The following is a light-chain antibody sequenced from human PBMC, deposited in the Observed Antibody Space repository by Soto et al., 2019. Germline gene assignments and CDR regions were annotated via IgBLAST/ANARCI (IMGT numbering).Light chain of an antibody. J-gene: IGKJ1*01. Sequence: EIVLTQSPGTQSLSPGERATLSCRASQSISSSYLAWYQQKPGPAPRLLIYAASSRATGIPDRFSGSGSGTDFSLTISRLEAEDFAVYYCQQYLSLPRTFGQGTKVDIK. CDR3: QQYLSLPRT. CDR2: AAS. CDR1: QSISSSY. V-gene: IGKV3-20*01.